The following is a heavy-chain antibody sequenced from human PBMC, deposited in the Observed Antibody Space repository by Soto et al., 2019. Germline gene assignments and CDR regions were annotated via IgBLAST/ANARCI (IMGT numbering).Heavy chain of an antibody. CDR3: ARFRFGSDCYYDY. V-gene: IGHV4-59*01. J-gene: IGHJ4*02. D-gene: IGHD2-21*02. CDR1: GGSISSYY. Sequence: QVQLQESGPGLVKPSETLSLTCTVSGGSISSYYWCWIRQPPGKGLEWIAYIYYSGSTNYNPSLKSRVTIAIDTAKNQFSLRLSSVTAADTAVYYCARFRFGSDCYYDYWGQGTLVIVSS. CDR2: IYYSGST.